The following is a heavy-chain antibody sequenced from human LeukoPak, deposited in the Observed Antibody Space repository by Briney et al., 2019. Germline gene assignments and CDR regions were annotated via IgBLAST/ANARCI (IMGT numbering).Heavy chain of an antibody. V-gene: IGHV4-61*01. CDR2: IYNSVTT. CDR1: GDSVSSGSYF. D-gene: IGHD3-16*01. CDR3: ARDRSYGFFDF. Sequence: PSETLSLTCTVSGDSVSSGSYFWSWIRQPPGKGLEWIGFIYNSVTTNYNPSLKSRVTISVDTSKNQFSLKLSSVTVADTAVYYCARDRSYGFFDFWGQGTLVSVSS. J-gene: IGHJ4*02.